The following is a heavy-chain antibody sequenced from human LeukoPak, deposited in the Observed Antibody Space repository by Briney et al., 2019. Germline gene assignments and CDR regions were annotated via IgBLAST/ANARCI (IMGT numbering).Heavy chain of an antibody. CDR2: IYHSGTT. CDR3: ARVLGGSSPFDY. J-gene: IGHJ4*02. V-gene: IGHV4-34*01. D-gene: IGHD1-26*01. CDR1: GESFSGYY. Sequence: SETLSLTCAVYGESFSGYYWTWIRQPPGKGLEWIGSIYHSGTTHYNPSLKSRVTISVDTSKNQFSLKLSSVTAADTAIYYCARVLGGSSPFDYWGQGTLVTVSS.